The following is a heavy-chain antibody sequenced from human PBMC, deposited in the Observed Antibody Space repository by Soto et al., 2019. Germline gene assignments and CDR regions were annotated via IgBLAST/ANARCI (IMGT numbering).Heavy chain of an antibody. CDR3: AVRYCSSTSCYTGSIYYYYGMDV. V-gene: IGHV1-69*01. Sequence: QVQLVQSGAEVKKPGSSVKVSCKASGGTFSSYAISWVRQAPGQGLEWMGGIIPIFGTANYAQKFQGRVTITANESTSTAYMELSSLRPEDTAVYYCAVRYCSSTSCYTGSIYYYYGMDVWGQGTTVTVSS. D-gene: IGHD2-2*02. CDR2: IIPIFGTA. J-gene: IGHJ6*02. CDR1: GGTFSSYA.